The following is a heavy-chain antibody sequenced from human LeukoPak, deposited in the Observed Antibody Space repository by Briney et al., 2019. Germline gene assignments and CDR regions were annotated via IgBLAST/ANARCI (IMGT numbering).Heavy chain of an antibody. CDR1: GFTFTSYS. CDR2: TSDRGDYT. J-gene: IGHJ4*02. D-gene: IGHD1-7*01. Sequence: GGSLRLSCAASGFTFTSYSMSWVRQAPGKGLEWVSGTSDRGDYTYYADSVKGRFAISRDSSKNTLFLQMNSLRAEDTALYFCARKAQYNGHYPLDYWGQGTLVTVSS. V-gene: IGHV3-23*01. CDR3: ARKAQYNGHYPLDY.